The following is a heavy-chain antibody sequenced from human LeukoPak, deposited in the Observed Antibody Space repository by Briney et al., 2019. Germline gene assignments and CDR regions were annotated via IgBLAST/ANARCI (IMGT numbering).Heavy chain of an antibody. Sequence: PSGTLSLTCAVSGGSISSSNWWSWVRQPPGKGLEWIGEIYHSGTTNYNPSLKSRVSISVDESKNQFSLNLTSVTAADTAVYFCARHPNYYGSGWGQGIQVTVSS. CDR2: IYHSGTT. D-gene: IGHD3-10*01. V-gene: IGHV4-4*02. CDR1: GGSISSSNW. J-gene: IGHJ4*02. CDR3: ARHPNYYGSG.